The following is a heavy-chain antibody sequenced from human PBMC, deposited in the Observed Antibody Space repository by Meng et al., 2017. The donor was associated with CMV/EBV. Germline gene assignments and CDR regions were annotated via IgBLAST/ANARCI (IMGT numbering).Heavy chain of an antibody. V-gene: IGHV3-74*01. Sequence: GESLKISCAASGIPFRTHWMHWVRQAPGKGLVWVSAINRGGTTTTYADSVKGRFTISRDNAKNTLYLQMNDLRAEDTAVYYCAGGPPNLVGDMYFFYAMDVWGRGTTVTVSS. J-gene: IGHJ6*02. CDR3: AGGPPNLVGDMYFFYAMDV. CDR2: INRGGTTT. CDR1: GIPFRTHW. D-gene: IGHD2/OR15-2a*01.